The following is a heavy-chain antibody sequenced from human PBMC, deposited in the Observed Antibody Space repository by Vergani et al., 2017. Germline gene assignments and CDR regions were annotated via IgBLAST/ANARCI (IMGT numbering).Heavy chain of an antibody. CDR1: GFTFSSYG. CDR3: ASERAMVRGVYFDY. Sequence: QVQLVESGGGVGQPGRSLRLSCAASGFTFSSYGMHWVRQAPGEGLEWVAVIWYDGSNKYYADSVKGRFTISRDNSKNTLYLQMNSLRAEDTAVYYCASERAMVRGVYFDYWGQGTLVTVSS. CDR2: IWYDGSNK. V-gene: IGHV3-33*01. D-gene: IGHD3-10*01. J-gene: IGHJ4*02.